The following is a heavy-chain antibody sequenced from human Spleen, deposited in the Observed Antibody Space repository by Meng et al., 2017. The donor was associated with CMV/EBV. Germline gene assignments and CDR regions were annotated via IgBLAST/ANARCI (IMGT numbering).Heavy chain of an antibody. CDR1: GFSVSNKY. CDR3: ARGDSGSCSNGVCISYWYFDI. J-gene: IGHJ2*01. D-gene: IGHD2-8*01. Sequence: GESLKISCAASGFSVSNKYMSWVRQAPGKGPEWVSVIYSGGSTYYADSVKGRFTISRDNSKNTLYLQMNSLRAEDTAVYYCARGDSGSCSNGVCISYWYFDIWGRGTLVTVSS. V-gene: IGHV3-53*01. CDR2: IYSGGST.